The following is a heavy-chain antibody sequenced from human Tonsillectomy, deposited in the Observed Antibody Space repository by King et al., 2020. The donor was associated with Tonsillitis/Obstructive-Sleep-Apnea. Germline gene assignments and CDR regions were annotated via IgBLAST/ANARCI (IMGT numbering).Heavy chain of an antibody. Sequence: MQLQESGPGLVKPSETLSLTCTVSGGSISSYYWSWIRQPPGKGLEWIGYIYYSGSTNYNPSLKSRVTISVDTSKKQFSLKLSSVTAADTAVYYCARLDDILTGPKYMDVWGKGTTVTVSS. J-gene: IGHJ6*03. V-gene: IGHV4-59*08. D-gene: IGHD3-9*01. CDR1: GGSISSYY. CDR3: ARLDDILTGPKYMDV. CDR2: IYYSGST.